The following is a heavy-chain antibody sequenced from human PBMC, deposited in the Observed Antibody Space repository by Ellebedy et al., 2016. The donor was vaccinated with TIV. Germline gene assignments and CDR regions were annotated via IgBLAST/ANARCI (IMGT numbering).Heavy chain of an antibody. CDR2: IWYDGSNK. CDR1: GFTFSSYG. J-gene: IGHJ4*02. D-gene: IGHD4-17*01. V-gene: IGHV3-33*01. CDR3: ARSSLTTVTTGFDY. Sequence: GEPLKISCAASGFTFSSYGMHWVRQAPGKGLEWVAVIWYDGSNKYYADSVKGRFTISRDNSKNTLYLQMNSLRAEDTAVYYCARSSLTTVTTGFDYWGQGTLVTVSS.